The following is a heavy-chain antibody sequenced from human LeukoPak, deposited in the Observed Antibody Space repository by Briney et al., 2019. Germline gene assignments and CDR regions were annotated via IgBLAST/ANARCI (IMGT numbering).Heavy chain of an antibody. D-gene: IGHD2-2*01. Sequence: ASVKVSCKASGYTFTSYGISWVRPAPGQGLEWMGWISAYNGNTNYAQKLQGRVTMTTDTSTSTAYMELRSLRSDDTAVYYCAREGSLGYCSSTSCCRFWDYWGQGTLVTVSS. CDR1: GYTFTSYG. J-gene: IGHJ4*02. V-gene: IGHV1-18*01. CDR3: AREGSLGYCSSTSCCRFWDY. CDR2: ISAYNGNT.